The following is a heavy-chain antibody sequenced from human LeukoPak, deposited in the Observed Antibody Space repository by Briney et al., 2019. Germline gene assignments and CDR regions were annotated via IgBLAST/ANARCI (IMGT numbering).Heavy chain of an antibody. D-gene: IGHD6-6*01. J-gene: IGHJ5*01. V-gene: IGHV4-31*03. CDR2: IDYSGTA. CDR3: ARDSYSSSIRWFDS. Sequence: SETLSLTCTVSGGSISSGGYYWSWIRQLPGKGLEWIVYIDYSGTAYYNPSLKSRVTISIDTSKNKFSVKLSSVTAADTAVYYCARDSYSSSIRWFDSWGQGTLVIVSS. CDR1: GGSISSGGYY.